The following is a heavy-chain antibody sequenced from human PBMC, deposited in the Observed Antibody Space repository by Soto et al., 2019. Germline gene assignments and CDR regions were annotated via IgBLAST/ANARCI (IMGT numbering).Heavy chain of an antibody. J-gene: IGHJ6*03. CDR1: GFTFDSYA. V-gene: IGHV3-23*01. Sequence: EVQLLESGGGLVQPGGSLRLSCAASGFTFDSYAMNWVRQSPGRGLEWVSGINGGGDDTYYADSVKGRFTISRDNSKNTPFLKMSSLRDADTAVYYCAKPWEGYGRGWSGLGYMDVWGKGTSVTVSS. CDR3: AKPWEGYGRGWSGLGYMDV. D-gene: IGHD6-13*01. CDR2: INGGGDDT.